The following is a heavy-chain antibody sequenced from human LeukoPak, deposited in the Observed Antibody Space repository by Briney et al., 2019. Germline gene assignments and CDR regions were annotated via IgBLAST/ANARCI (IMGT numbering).Heavy chain of an antibody. V-gene: IGHV4-39*01. D-gene: IGHD4-17*01. CDR3: ARDYGDHAFDC. J-gene: IGHJ4*02. Sequence: PSETLSLTCTVSGDSISLHYYWGWIRQPPGKGLEWIGSFYYSGSTYYNPSLKSRVTISVDTSKNQFSLKLSSVTAADTAVYFCARDYGDHAFDCWGQGTLVTVSS. CDR1: GDSISLHYY. CDR2: FYYSGST.